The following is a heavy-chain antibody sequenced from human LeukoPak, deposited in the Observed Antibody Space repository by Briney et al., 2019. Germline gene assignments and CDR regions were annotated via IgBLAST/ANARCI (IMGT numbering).Heavy chain of an antibody. V-gene: IGHV4-59*01. Sequence: SETLSHTCTVSGGSISSYYWSWIRQPPGKGLEWIGYIYYSGSTNYNPSLKSRVTISVDTSKNQFSLKLSSVTAADTAVYYCARSVWIQLWPLYYFDYWGQGTLVTVSS. CDR1: GGSISSYY. CDR3: ARSVWIQLWPLYYFDY. D-gene: IGHD5-18*01. CDR2: IYYSGST. J-gene: IGHJ4*02.